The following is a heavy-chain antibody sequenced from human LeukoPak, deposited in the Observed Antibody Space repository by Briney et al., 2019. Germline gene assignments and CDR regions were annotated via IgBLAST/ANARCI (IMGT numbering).Heavy chain of an antibody. D-gene: IGHD2-21*02. V-gene: IGHV1-2*02. J-gene: IGHJ6*03. CDR1: GYTVTGYY. CDR2: INPHSGGT. Sequence: ASVKVSCKASGYTVTGYYMHWVRQAPGQGLEWMGWINPHSGGTNYAQEFQGRVTMARDTSISTAYMELSSLRPDDTAVYSCARGVTARGFYYYMDIWGNGTTVTISS. CDR3: ARGVTARGFYYYMDI.